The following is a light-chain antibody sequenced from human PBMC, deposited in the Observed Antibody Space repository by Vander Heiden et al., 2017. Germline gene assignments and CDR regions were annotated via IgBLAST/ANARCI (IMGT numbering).Light chain of an antibody. Sequence: QSALTQPRSVSASPGQSVTISCTGTSSDVGGYNYVSWFQQHPGKAPKLRSYEVTKRPSGVPDRFSGSKSGNTASLTISGLQAEDEAEYDCCSYAGSYTLWVFGGGTKLTVL. CDR2: EVT. CDR1: SSDVGGYNY. CDR3: CSYAGSYTLWV. J-gene: IGLJ3*02. V-gene: IGLV2-11*01.